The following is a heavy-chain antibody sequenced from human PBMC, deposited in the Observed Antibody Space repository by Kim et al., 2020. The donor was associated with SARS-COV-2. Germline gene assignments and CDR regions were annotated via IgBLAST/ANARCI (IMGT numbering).Heavy chain of an antibody. CDR2: INHSGST. Sequence: SETLSLTCAVYGGSFSGYYWSWIRQPPGKGLEWIGEINHSGSTNYNSSLKSRVTISVDTSKNQFSLKLSSVTAADTAVYYCASPYYYDSSGSYLSMDVWGQGTTVTVSS. CDR1: GGSFSGYY. D-gene: IGHD3-22*01. J-gene: IGHJ6*02. V-gene: IGHV4-34*01. CDR3: ASPYYYDSSGSYLSMDV.